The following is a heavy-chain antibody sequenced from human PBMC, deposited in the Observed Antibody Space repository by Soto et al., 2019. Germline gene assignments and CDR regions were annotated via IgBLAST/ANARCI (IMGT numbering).Heavy chain of an antibody. V-gene: IGHV3-23*01. CDR2: IRGSGGST. CDR3: AKVPIKDYGGKRGSYYFDY. Sequence: EVQLLESGGGLVQPGGSLRLSCAASGFTFSSYAMSWVRQAPGKGLEWVSAIRGSGGSTYYADYVKGRFTISRDNSKNTLNLQMNSLRAEDRAVYYCAKVPIKDYGGKRGSYYFDYWGQGTLVTVSS. D-gene: IGHD4-17*01. J-gene: IGHJ4*02. CDR1: GFTFSSYA.